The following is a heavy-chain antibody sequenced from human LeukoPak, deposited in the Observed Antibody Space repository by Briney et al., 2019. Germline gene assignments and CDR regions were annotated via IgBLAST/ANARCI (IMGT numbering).Heavy chain of an antibody. Sequence: SVKVSCKASGGTFSSYAISWVRQAPGQGLEWMGGIIPIFGTANYAQKFQGRVTITADESTSTAYMELSSLRSEDTAVYYCAREFSSMVVVAATEFDYYYYIDVWGKGTTVTVSS. CDR2: IIPIFGTA. D-gene: IGHD2-15*01. CDR1: GGTFSSYA. J-gene: IGHJ6*03. CDR3: AREFSSMVVVAATEFDYYYYIDV. V-gene: IGHV1-69*01.